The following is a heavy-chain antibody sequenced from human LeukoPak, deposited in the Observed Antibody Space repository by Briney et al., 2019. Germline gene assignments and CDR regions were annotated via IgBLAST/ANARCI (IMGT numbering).Heavy chain of an antibody. CDR2: IRYDGSNK. D-gene: IGHD3-22*01. CDR3: AKDPVNYYDSSGYYPYYFDY. V-gene: IGHV3-30*02. CDR1: GFTFSSYG. J-gene: IGHJ4*02. Sequence: GGSLRLSCAASGFTFSSYGMHWVRQAPGKGLEWVAFIRYDGSNKYYADSVKGRFTISRDNSKNTLYLQMNSLRAEDTAVYYCAKDPVNYYDSSGYYPYYFDYWGQGTLVTVSS.